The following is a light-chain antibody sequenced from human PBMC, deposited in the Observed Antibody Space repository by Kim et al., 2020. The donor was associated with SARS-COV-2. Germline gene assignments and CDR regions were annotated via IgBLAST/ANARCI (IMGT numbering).Light chain of an antibody. CDR1: ALPKQY. Sequence: SPGQTAKITCSGNALPKQYSYWYHQKPGQAPVLVMYKDSERPSGIPGRFSGSRSGATVTLTISGVQAEDEADYYCQSADSSGSWVLGGGTQLTVL. J-gene: IGLJ3*02. CDR3: QSADSSGSWV. CDR2: KDS. V-gene: IGLV3-25*03.